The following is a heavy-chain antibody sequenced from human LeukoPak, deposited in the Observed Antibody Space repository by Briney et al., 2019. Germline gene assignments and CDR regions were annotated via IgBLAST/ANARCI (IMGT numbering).Heavy chain of an antibody. J-gene: IGHJ4*02. CDR2: IIPIFGTA. V-gene: IGHV1-69*13. CDR1: GGTFSSYA. D-gene: IGHD5-12*01. Sequence: GASVKVSCKASGGTFSSYAISWVRQAPGQGLEWMGGIIPIFGTANYAQKFQGRVTITADESTSTAYMELSSLRSEDTAVYYCARVPYSGYDSPFDYWGQGTLVTVSS. CDR3: ARVPYSGYDSPFDY.